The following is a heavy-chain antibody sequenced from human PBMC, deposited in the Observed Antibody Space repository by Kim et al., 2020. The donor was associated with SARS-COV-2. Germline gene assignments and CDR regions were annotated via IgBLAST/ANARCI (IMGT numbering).Heavy chain of an antibody. CDR2: IYYSGRT. Sequence: SETLSLTCTVSGGSISSSGYYWGWIRQPPGKGLEWIGSIYYSGRTYYNPSLKSRVTISVDTSKNQFSLKLSSVTAADTDVYYCARQVIRDVIAAAGTCWFDPWGQGTLVTVSS. D-gene: IGHD6-13*01. J-gene: IGHJ5*02. CDR3: ARQVIRDVIAAAGTCWFDP. CDR1: GGSISSSGYY. V-gene: IGHV4-39*01.